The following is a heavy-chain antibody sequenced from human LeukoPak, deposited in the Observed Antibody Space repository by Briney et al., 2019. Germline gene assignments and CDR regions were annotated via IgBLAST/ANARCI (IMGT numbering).Heavy chain of an antibody. D-gene: IGHD4-23*01. J-gene: IGHJ4*02. CDR2: LWYDGTNK. CDR1: GFTLSGYG. CDR3: AIGAPRGVVTVPFDY. Sequence: PGGSLSLSWPRPGFTLSGYGMNWVRQAQGKGLGWGAVLWYDGTNKYYADSVKGRFTISRDNSKNTLYLQMNSLRAEDTAVYYCAIGAPRGVVTVPFDYWGQGTLVTVSS. V-gene: IGHV3-33*01.